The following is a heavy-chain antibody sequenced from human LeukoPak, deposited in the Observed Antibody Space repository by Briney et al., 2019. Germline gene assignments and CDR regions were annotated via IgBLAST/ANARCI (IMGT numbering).Heavy chain of an antibody. CDR3: ARYGHSPFFDY. D-gene: IGHD4-17*01. V-gene: IGHV1-46*01. Sequence: ASVTVSCKASGYTFTSYYMHWVRQAPGQGLEWMGIINPSGGSTTNAQKFQGRVIMTRDMSTSTAYMELSSLRSEDTAVYFCARYGHSPFFDYWGQGTLVIVSS. CDR1: GYTFTSYY. J-gene: IGHJ4*02. CDR2: INPSGGST.